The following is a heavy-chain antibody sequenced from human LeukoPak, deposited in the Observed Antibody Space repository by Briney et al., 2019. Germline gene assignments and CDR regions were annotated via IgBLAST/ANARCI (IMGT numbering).Heavy chain of an antibody. CDR2: IPYDGSDK. J-gene: IGHJ4*02. CDR1: GFAFSNFG. V-gene: IGHV3-30*02. Sequence: GGSLRLSCAASGFAFSNFGLHWVRQAPGKGLEWVAFIPYDGSDKYYADSVKGRFTISRDNSKNTLCLQVNSLRAEDTAVYYCAKHHYSGSSGYYFFDYWGQGTLVTVSS. D-gene: IGHD3-22*01. CDR3: AKHHYSGSSGYYFFDY.